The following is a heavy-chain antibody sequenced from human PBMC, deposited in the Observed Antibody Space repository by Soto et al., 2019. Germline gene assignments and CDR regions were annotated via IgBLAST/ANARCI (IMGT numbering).Heavy chain of an antibody. Sequence: PSETLSLTCTVSGGSISSYYWSWIRQPPGKGLEWIGYIYYSGSTNYNPSLKSRVTISVDTSKNQFSLKLSSVTAADTAVYYCARLDSSSWSPYYYYGMDVWGQGTTVTVS. CDR1: GGSISSYY. CDR2: IYYSGST. D-gene: IGHD6-13*01. CDR3: ARLDSSSWSPYYYYGMDV. J-gene: IGHJ6*02. V-gene: IGHV4-59*08.